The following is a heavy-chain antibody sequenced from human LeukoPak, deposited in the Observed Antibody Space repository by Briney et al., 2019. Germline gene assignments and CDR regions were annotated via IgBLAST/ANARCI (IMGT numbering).Heavy chain of an antibody. Sequence: SETLSLACTVAGGSISRSNSCWGWIRQPPGKGLEWIGNTYDSGSTYYNPSLKSRGAIFVDTSKNQFSLRLSSVTAADTALYYCTHSGGNWYLDLCGRGTLVTVSS. D-gene: IGHD2-15*01. CDR2: TYDSGST. CDR3: THSGGNWYLDL. V-gene: IGHV4-39*01. J-gene: IGHJ2*01. CDR1: GGSISRSNSC.